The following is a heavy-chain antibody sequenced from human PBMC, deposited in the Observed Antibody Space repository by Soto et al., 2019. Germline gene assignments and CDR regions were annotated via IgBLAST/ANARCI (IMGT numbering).Heavy chain of an antibody. Sequence: SETLSLTCIVSGASISSGDYYWSWVRQPPGKGLEWLGYIYYTGSTYYNPSLKSRVTMSIDTSKNQLSLKLTSVTAADTAVYYCATVDPWPYRQMDYRGQGTLVTVSS. D-gene: IGHD4-4*01. CDR3: ATVDPWPYRQMDY. CDR2: IYYTGST. V-gene: IGHV4-30-4*01. J-gene: IGHJ4*02. CDR1: GASISSGDYY.